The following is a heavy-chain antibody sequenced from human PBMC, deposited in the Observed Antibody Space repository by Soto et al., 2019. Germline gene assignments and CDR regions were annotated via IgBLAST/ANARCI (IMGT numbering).Heavy chain of an antibody. V-gene: IGHV1-2*02. CDR3: GRGRSGQIVVFY. CDR2: IGPESGAT. D-gene: IGHD1-26*01. Sequence: GASLKFSCKASGYTFTGHYIHWVRQAPEQGPEWMGEIGPESGATRYAQKFQGRVTMTRDTSITTVYMELKNLSPDDTAVYYCGRGRSGQIVVFYWGQGTPVTVSS. CDR1: GYTFTGHY. J-gene: IGHJ4*02.